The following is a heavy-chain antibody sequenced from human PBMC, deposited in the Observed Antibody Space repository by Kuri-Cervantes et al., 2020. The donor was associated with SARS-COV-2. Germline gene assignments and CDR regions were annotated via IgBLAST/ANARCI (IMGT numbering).Heavy chain of an antibody. V-gene: IGHV3-13*05. CDR1: GFTFSSSA. CDR3: ARDSATVTTYYEALDV. CDR2: IGTAAER. J-gene: IGHJ3*01. D-gene: IGHD4-17*01. Sequence: GESLKISCAASGFTFSSSAMHWVRQATGKGLEWDSAIGTAAERYYPGSVKGRFTISRENAKNSLNLQMNSMRAGDAAVYYCARDSATVTTYYEALDVWGQGTRVTVSS.